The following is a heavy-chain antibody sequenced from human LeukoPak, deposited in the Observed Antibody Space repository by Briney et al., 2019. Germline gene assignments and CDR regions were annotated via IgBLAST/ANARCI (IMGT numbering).Heavy chain of an antibody. D-gene: IGHD6-19*01. J-gene: IGHJ4*02. V-gene: IGHV3-74*01. CDR3: ASPIAVAGPYYFDY. CDR2: INSDGSST. CDR1: GFTFSSYW. Sequence: GGSLRLSCEASGFTFSSYWMHWVRQAPGKGLVWVSRINSDGSSTNYADSVKGRFTISRDNAKNTLYLQINSLRAEDTAVYYCASPIAVAGPYYFDYWGQGTLVTVSS.